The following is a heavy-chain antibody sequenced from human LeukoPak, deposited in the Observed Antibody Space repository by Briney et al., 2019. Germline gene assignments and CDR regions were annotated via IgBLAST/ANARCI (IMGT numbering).Heavy chain of an antibody. CDR1: GGSISSGGYY. V-gene: IGHV4-31*03. Sequence: SQTLSLTCTVSGGSISSGGYYWSQIRQHPGKGLEWIGYIYYSGSTYYNPSLKSRVTISVDMSKNQFSLKLSSVTAADTAVYYCAGREDSSSWSRVTGDSGQGTLVTVSS. D-gene: IGHD3-22*01. CDR2: IYYSGST. J-gene: IGHJ4*02. CDR3: AGREDSSSWSRVTGD.